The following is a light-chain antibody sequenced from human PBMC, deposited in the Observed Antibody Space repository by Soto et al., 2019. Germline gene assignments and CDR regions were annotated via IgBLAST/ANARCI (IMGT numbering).Light chain of an antibody. J-gene: IGLJ2*01. Sequence: QSVLTQPPSASGTPGQRVTISCSGSSSNIGTNTVNWYQHLPGSAPKLLIYSNNHRPSGVPDRFSGSQSGTSASLAISGLQPDDEADYYCEAWDGSLNAVLFGGGTKLTVL. V-gene: IGLV1-44*01. CDR2: SNN. CDR3: EAWDGSLNAVL. CDR1: SSNIGTNT.